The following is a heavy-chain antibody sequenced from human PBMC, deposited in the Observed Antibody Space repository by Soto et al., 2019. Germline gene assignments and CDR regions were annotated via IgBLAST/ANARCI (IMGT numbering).Heavy chain of an antibody. CDR1: GFTFSSYW. V-gene: IGHV3-74*01. CDR3: ARPYYGSGSYHAY. J-gene: IGHJ4*02. Sequence: GGSLRLSCAASGFTFSSYWMHWVRQAPGKGLVWVSRINSDGSSTSYADSVKGRFTISRVNAKNTLYLQMNSLRAEDTAVYYCARPYYGSGSYHAYWGQGTLVTVSS. D-gene: IGHD3-10*01. CDR2: INSDGSST.